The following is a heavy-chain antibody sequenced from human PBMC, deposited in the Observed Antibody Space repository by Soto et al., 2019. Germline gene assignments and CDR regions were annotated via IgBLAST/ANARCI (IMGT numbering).Heavy chain of an antibody. V-gene: IGHV3-7*01. CDR2: IKQDGSEK. Sequence: GGSLRLSCAASGFTFSSYWMSWVRQAPGKGLEWVANIKQDGSEKYYVDSVKGRFTISRDNAKNSLYLQMNSLRAEDTAVYYCARDSETFGVVMYYYYMDVWGKGTTVTVSS. J-gene: IGHJ6*03. D-gene: IGHD3-3*01. CDR3: ARDSETFGVVMYYYYMDV. CDR1: GFTFSSYW.